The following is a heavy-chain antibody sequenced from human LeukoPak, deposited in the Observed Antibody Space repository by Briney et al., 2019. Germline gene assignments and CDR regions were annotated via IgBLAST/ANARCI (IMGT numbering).Heavy chain of an antibody. CDR2: INPNSGGT. CDR3: ASEVSTSAGWFDY. Sequence: ASVKVSCKASGYTFTSYGISWVRQAPGQGLEWMGWINPNSGGTNYAQKFQGRVTMTRDTSISTAYMELSRLRSDDTAVYYCASEVSTSAGWFDYWGQGTLVTVSS. V-gene: IGHV1-2*02. D-gene: IGHD5/OR15-5a*01. J-gene: IGHJ5*01. CDR1: GYTFTSYG.